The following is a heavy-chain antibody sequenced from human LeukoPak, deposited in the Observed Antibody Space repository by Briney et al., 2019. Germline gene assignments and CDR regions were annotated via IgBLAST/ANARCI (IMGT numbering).Heavy chain of an antibody. D-gene: IGHD4-23*01. CDR3: ARGFDYGGRTVDY. V-gene: IGHV4-34*01. J-gene: IGHJ4*02. Sequence: PSETLSLTCAVYGGSFSGYYWSWIRQPPGKGLEWIGEINHSGSTNYNPSLKSRVTISVDTSKNPFSLKLSSVTAADTAVYYCARGFDYGGRTVDYWGQGTLVTVSS. CDR1: GGSFSGYY. CDR2: INHSGST.